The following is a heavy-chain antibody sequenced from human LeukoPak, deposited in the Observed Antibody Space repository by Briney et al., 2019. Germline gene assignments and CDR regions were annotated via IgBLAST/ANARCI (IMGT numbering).Heavy chain of an antibody. V-gene: IGHV4-59*08. D-gene: IGHD6-13*01. CDR1: GGSISTYY. Sequence: SETLSLTSTVSGGSISTYYWSWIRQPPGKGLEWIGYVYFSGSTNYNPSLKSRVTISVDTSRNQFSLKLGSVTAADTAVYYCARHPSSTLNFFDYWGQGTLVTVSS. CDR3: ARHPSSTLNFFDY. J-gene: IGHJ4*02. CDR2: VYFSGST.